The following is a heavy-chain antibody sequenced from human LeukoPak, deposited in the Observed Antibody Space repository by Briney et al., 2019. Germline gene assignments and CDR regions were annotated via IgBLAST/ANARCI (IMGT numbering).Heavy chain of an antibody. D-gene: IGHD2-8*01. J-gene: IGHJ4*02. CDR3: ARGLMVWPITPDVLIIDY. CDR1: GFTFDDYA. V-gene: IGHV3-9*01. Sequence: PGRSLRLSCAASGFTFDDYAIHWVRQAPGKGLEWVSSISWNSDSIGYADSVKGRFTISRDNAKNTLYLQMNSLRAEDTAVYYCARGLMVWPITPDVLIIDYWGQGTLVTVSS. CDR2: ISWNSDSI.